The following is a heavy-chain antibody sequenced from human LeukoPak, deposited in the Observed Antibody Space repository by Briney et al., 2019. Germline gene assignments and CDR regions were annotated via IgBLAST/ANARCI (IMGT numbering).Heavy chain of an antibody. CDR1: GGSISSGDYY. CDR2: IYYSGST. Sequence: SETLSLTCTVSGGSISSGDYYWSWIRQPPGKGLEWIGYIYYSGSTNYNPSLKSRVTISVDTSKNQFSLKLSSVTAADTAVYYCAREIVEDIAAAGCFDYWGQGTLVTVSS. V-gene: IGHV4-61*08. CDR3: AREIVEDIAAAGCFDY. D-gene: IGHD6-13*01. J-gene: IGHJ4*02.